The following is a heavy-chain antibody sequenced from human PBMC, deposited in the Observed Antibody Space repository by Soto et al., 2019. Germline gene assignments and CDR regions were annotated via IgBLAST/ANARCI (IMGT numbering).Heavy chain of an antibody. D-gene: IGHD2-21*02. CDR2: ISGSGATS. J-gene: IGHJ5*01. CDR3: AKTETMVVVTVQPRWLGS. V-gene: IGHV3-23*01. Sequence: PGGSLRLSCTASGFNFNNQAMSWIRQAPGKGLEWVSTISGSGATSLYADSVKGRFTIFKDSSQAYLDLKSLRVEDSATYYCAKTETMVVVTVQPRWLGSWGRGTLVTVS. CDR1: GFNFNNQA.